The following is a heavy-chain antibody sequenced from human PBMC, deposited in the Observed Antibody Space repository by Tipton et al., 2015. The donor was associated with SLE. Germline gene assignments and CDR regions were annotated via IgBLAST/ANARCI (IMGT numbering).Heavy chain of an antibody. Sequence: QSGPEVKPPGASLRVSCKASGYTFSSHTISWVRQAPGQGLEWMGWIIPSRGQTNYAQKFQGRVSMTTDTPTSTAYMELRSLTSDDTAVYYCARGPRQLVPRYFACWGQGTLVTVSS. D-gene: IGHD6-6*01. CDR2: IIPSRGQT. J-gene: IGHJ4*02. CDR1: GYTFSSHT. V-gene: IGHV1-18*01. CDR3: ARGPRQLVPRYFAC.